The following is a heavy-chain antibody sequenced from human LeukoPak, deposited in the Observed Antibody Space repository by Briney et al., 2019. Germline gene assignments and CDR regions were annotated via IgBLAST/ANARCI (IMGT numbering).Heavy chain of an antibody. J-gene: IGHJ4*02. CDR1: GFTFNTYW. D-gene: IGHD3-10*01. CDR2: INWNGGST. CDR3: ARGGWFGELLFDY. Sequence: PGGSLRLSCAASGFTFNTYWMSWVRQAPGKGLEWVSGINWNGGSTGYADSVKGRFTISRDNAKNSLYLQMNSLRAEDTALYYCARGGWFGELLFDYWGQGTLVTVSS. V-gene: IGHV3-20*04.